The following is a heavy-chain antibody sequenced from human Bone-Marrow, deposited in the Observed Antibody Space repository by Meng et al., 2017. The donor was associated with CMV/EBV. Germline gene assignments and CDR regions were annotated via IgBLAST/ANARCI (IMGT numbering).Heavy chain of an antibody. J-gene: IGHJ6*02. CDR1: GFTVSSNY. V-gene: IGHV3-66*02. CDR2: IYSGGST. D-gene: IGHD6-13*01. CDR3: ARDRIAAAPTGYYYYGMDV. Sequence: GGSLRLSCAASGFTVSSNYMSWVRQAPGKGLEWVSVIYSGGSTYYADSVKGRFTISRDNSKNKLYLQMNSLRAEDTAVYYCARDRIAAAPTGYYYYGMDVWGQGTTVTVSS.